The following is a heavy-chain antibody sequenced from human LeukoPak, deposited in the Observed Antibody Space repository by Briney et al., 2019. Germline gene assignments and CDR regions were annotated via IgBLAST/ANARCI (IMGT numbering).Heavy chain of an antibody. Sequence: GGSLRLSCAASGFTFSDYYMSWIRQAPGKGLEWVSYISSSGSTIYYADSVKGRFTISRDNAKNSLYLQMSSLRAEDTAVYYCASPRAFIYGYIFDYWGRGTLVTVSS. J-gene: IGHJ4*02. CDR3: ASPRAFIYGYIFDY. V-gene: IGHV3-11*04. D-gene: IGHD5-24*01. CDR2: ISSSGSTI. CDR1: GFTFSDYY.